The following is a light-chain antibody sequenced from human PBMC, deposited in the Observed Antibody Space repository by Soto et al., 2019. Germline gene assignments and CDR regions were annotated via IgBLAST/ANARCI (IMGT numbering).Light chain of an antibody. Sequence: EIVMTQSPATLSLSRGERATRSCRASQSVSSNLAWYQQKPGQAPRLLIYGASTRATGIPARFSGSGSGTEFTLTISSLQSEDFAVYYCQQYNNWPRTFGPGTKVDI. J-gene: IGKJ3*01. CDR2: GAS. CDR1: QSVSSN. V-gene: IGKV3-15*01. CDR3: QQYNNWPRT.